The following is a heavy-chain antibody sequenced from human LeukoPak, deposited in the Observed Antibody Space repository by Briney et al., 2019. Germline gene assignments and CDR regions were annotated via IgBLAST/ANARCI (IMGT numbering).Heavy chain of an antibody. V-gene: IGHV3-30*03. CDR2: ILYDGSKK. D-gene: IGHD6-13*01. CDR3: ACAAGTVYYYYYYYMDV. Sequence: GGSLRLSCAASGFTFTNYGMHWVRQAPGKGLEWVALILYDGSKKYYADSVKGRFTISRDDSKNTLYLQMNSLRAEDTAVYYCACAAGTVYYYYYYYMDVWGKGTTVTVSS. J-gene: IGHJ6*03. CDR1: GFTFTNYG.